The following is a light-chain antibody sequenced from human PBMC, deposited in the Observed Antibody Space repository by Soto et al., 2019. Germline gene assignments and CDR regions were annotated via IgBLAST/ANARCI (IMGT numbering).Light chain of an antibody. CDR1: QSLSSSY. V-gene: IGKV3-20*01. J-gene: IGKJ1*01. CDR2: GAS. CDR3: QQYGYSPRT. Sequence: EVVLTQSPVTLSLSPGERATLSCRASQSLSSSYLAWYQQKPGQAPRLLIYGASHRATGIPDRFSGGGSGTDFTLTVSRLEPEDFGMYYCQQYGYSPRTFGQGTKVDIK.